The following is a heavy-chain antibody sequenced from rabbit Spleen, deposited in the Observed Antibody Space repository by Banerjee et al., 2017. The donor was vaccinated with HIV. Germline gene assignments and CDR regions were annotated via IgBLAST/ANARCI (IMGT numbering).Heavy chain of an antibody. CDR1: GFSFSSGYD. J-gene: IGHJ6*01. CDR2: INAVTGKA. Sequence: QQLVESGGGLVKPGASLTLTCTASGFSFSSGYDMCWVRQAPGKGLEWIACINAVTGKAVYANWAKGRFTFSKTSSTTVTLQMTSLTAADTATYFCARAGYAGGSYVAMDLWGPGTLVTVS. CDR3: ARAGYAGGSYVAMDL. V-gene: IGHV1S40*01. D-gene: IGHD8-1*01.